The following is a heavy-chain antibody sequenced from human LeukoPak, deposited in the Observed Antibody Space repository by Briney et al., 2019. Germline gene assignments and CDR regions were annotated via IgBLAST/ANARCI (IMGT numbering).Heavy chain of an antibody. CDR3: TRGDYYDSSGYSLHFDY. Sequence: GGSLRLSCATSGFTFSTYAMNWVRQAPGKGLEWVGFIRSKAYGGTTEYAASVKGRITISRDDSKSIAYLQMNSLKTEDTAVYYCTRGDYYDSSGYSLHFDYWGQGTLVTVSS. CDR1: GFTFSTYA. CDR2: IRSKAYGGTT. J-gene: IGHJ4*02. V-gene: IGHV3-49*04. D-gene: IGHD3-22*01.